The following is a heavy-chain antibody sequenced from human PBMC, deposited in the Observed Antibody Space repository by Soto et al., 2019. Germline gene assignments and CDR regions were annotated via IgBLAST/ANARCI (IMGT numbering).Heavy chain of an antibody. CDR2: ISYDGSNK. CDR3: AKSRDLLWFGELGD. J-gene: IGHJ4*02. D-gene: IGHD3-10*01. CDR1: GFRFSHYG. V-gene: IGHV3-30*18. Sequence: QVQLVESGGGVVQPGRSLRLSCAASGFRFSHYGMPWVRQAPGKGLEWVAVISYDGSNKDYSDSVRGRFTISRDNSKNTVYLQKNSLRPEDTAVYYCAKSRDLLWFGELGDWGKGTLVTVSS.